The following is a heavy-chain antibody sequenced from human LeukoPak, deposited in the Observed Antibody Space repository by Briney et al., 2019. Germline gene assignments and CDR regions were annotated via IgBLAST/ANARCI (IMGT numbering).Heavy chain of an antibody. CDR3: ARGYVEMATINLYSY. Sequence: SETLSLTCTVSGGSISSYYWSWIRQPAGKGLEWIGRIHTSGSTNYNPSLKSRVIMSVDTSKNQFSLKLSSVTAADTAVYYCARGYVEMATINLYSYWGQGTLVTVSS. V-gene: IGHV4-4*07. D-gene: IGHD5-24*01. CDR1: GGSISSYY. J-gene: IGHJ4*02. CDR2: IHTSGST.